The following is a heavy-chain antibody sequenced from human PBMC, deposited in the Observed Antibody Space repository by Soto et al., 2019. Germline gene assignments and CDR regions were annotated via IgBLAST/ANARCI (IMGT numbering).Heavy chain of an antibody. CDR1: GFTFNTYG. CDR2: IWYDGSNK. J-gene: IGHJ6*02. D-gene: IGHD2-15*01. V-gene: IGHV3-33*08. CDR3: ARADCTGAYCYSWPFNYGVDV. Sequence: QVQLVESGGGVVQPGGSLRLSCTTSGFTFNTYGMHWVRQAPGKGLEWVAIIWYDGSNKYYADSVKGRFTISRENSKNTLYIQMYSPKAEDTALYYCARADCTGAYCYSWPFNYGVDVWGQGTTVTVSS.